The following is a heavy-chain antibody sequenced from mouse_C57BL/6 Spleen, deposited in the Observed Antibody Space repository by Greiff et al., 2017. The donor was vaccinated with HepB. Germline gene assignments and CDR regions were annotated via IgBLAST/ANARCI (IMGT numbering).Heavy chain of an antibody. V-gene: IGHV1-82*01. CDR2: IYPGDGDT. CDR1: GYAFSSSW. D-gene: IGHD3-2*02. J-gene: IGHJ2*01. Sequence: QVQLKESGPELVKPGASVKISCKASGYAFSSSWMNWVKQRPGKGLEWIGRIYPGDGDTNYNGKFKGKATLTADKSSSTAYMQLSSLTSEDSAVYFCARDSSGKAFDYWGQGTTLTVSS. CDR3: ARDSSGKAFDY.